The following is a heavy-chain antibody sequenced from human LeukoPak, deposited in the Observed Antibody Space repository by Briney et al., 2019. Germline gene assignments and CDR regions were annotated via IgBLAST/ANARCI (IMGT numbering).Heavy chain of an antibody. CDR3: ARDSRFHSGWGGYQPYWFDP. D-gene: IGHD3-16*02. CDR2: ISDDGTTT. V-gene: IGHV3-74*01. J-gene: IGHJ5*02. CDR1: GFTFNIYW. Sequence: GGSLRLSCAASGFTFNIYWIHWVRQPPGKGLEWLSRISDDGTTTNYADSMKGRFTISRDNAKNTLYLQMHSLRVDDTAVYYCARDSRFHSGWGGYQPYWFDPWGQGTLVTVSS.